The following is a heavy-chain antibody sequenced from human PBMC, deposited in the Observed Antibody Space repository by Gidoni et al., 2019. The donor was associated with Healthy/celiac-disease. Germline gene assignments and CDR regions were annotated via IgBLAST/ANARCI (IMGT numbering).Heavy chain of an antibody. D-gene: IGHD2-15*01. CDR2: IRSKAYGGII. CDR1: GFTFGDYA. J-gene: IGHJ6*02. V-gene: IGHV3-49*04. Sequence: EVQLVESGGALLQPGRSLRLSFPSSGFTFGDYAMSWVRQAPGKGLGWVGFIRSKAYGGIIEYAAYVKGRFNISRDDSKRIAYLKMNSMKTEDTAVYYCTRDLVAPYYYYYGMEVWGQGTTVTVSS. CDR3: TRDLVAPYYYYYGMEV.